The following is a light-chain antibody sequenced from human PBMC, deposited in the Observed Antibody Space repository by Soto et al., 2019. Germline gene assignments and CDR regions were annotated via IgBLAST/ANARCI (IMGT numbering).Light chain of an antibody. J-gene: IGKJ2*01. CDR1: QSFSTW. CDR3: QEYSRYPYT. V-gene: IGKV1-5*03. CDR2: RTS. Sequence: DIQMTQSPSTLSVSVGDRVTITCRASQSFSTWLAWYQQKPGKAPKLLIYRTSSLKNGVPSRFSGSGSGTEFTLTITSLHPDDFATYYWQEYSRYPYTFGQGTKLEIK.